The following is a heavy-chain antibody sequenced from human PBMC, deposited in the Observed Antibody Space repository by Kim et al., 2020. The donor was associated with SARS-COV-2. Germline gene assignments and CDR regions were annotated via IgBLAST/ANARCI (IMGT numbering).Heavy chain of an antibody. CDR1: GYTFTSHY. D-gene: IGHD5-12*01. J-gene: IGHJ6*02. Sequence: ASVKVSCKASGYTFTSHYIHWGRQAPGQGLEWMGIINPSGGSTTYAQEFQGRVTMTSDTSTSTVYMELSGLRSDDTAVYYCARAKGAYDLYFYYGLDVWGQGTTATVAS. CDR2: INPSGGST. V-gene: IGHV1-46*03. CDR3: ARAKGAYDLYFYYGLDV.